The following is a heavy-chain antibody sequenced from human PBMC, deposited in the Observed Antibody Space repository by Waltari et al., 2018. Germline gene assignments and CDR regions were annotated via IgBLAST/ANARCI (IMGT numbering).Heavy chain of an antibody. CDR2: IYYSGST. V-gene: IGHV4-39*07. D-gene: IGHD3-10*01. Sequence: QLQLQESGTGLVKPSETLSLTCTFSGFSISSSSNYWGWIRQPPGKGLEWIGSIYYSGSTYYNPSLKSRVTISVDTSKNQFSLKLSSVTAADTAVYYCARVSMVQGNAFDIWGQGTMVTVSS. CDR1: GFSISSSSNY. J-gene: IGHJ3*02. CDR3: ARVSMVQGNAFDI.